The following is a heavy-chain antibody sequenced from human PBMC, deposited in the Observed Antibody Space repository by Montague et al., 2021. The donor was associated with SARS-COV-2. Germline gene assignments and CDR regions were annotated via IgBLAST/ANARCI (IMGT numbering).Heavy chain of an antibody. V-gene: IGHV4-30-2*06. D-gene: IGHD3-10*01. CDR2: IYQSGSA. J-gene: IGHJ6*02. CDR1: GGSVSSGDYS. CDR3: ATGTRMYGMDS. Sequence: TLSLTCVVSGGSVSSGDYSWSWIRQSPGKGLEWIGYIYQSGSAXYNPSLKSRVTISIDTSNNQFSLNLRSVTAADTGLYYCATGTRMYGMDSWGQGTTVTVSS.